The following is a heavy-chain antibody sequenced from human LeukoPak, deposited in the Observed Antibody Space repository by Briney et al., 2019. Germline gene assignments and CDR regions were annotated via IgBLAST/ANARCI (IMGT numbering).Heavy chain of an antibody. V-gene: IGHV1-46*01. CDR3: ARTLPAAGRSYYYGIDV. J-gene: IGHJ6*02. CDR1: GYTFTSYY. Sequence: GASVKVSCKASGYTFTSYYMHWVRQAPGQGLEWMGLINPSGGSTSYPQKFQGRVTMTRDTSTSTVYMELSSLRSEDTAVYYCARTLPAAGRSYYYGIDVWGQGTTVTVSS. D-gene: IGHD2-2*01. CDR2: INPSGGST.